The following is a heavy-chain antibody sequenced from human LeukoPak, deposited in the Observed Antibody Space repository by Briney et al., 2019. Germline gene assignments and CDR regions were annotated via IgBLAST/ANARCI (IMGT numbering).Heavy chain of an antibody. D-gene: IGHD4-23*01. V-gene: IGHV5-51*01. CDR2: INPGDSNT. CDR1: GNRFTSFW. J-gene: IGHJ6*01. CDR3: ATTTGGVAGNSPFYYYGADV. Sequence: GESLKISRKAPGNRFTSFWIGWVRQMPGKGLEWIGIINPGDSNTRYRPSFQVQVTISADQTITTAHLQWSSLKASDSGIYYCATTTGGVAGNSPFYYYGADVWGQGTTVTVSS.